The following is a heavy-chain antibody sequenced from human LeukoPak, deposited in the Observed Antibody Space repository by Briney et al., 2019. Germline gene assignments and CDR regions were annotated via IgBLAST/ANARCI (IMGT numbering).Heavy chain of an antibody. CDR1: GGSISSGSYY. CDR3: TYGPYYYYMDV. V-gene: IGHV4-61*02. J-gene: IGHJ6*03. CDR2: IYTSGST. Sequence: SETLSLTCTASGGSISSGSYYWSWIRQPAGKGLEWIGRIYTSGSTNYNPSLKSRVTISVDTSKNQFSLKLSSVTAADTAVYYCTYGPYYYYMDVWGKGTTVTISS. D-gene: IGHD3-10*01.